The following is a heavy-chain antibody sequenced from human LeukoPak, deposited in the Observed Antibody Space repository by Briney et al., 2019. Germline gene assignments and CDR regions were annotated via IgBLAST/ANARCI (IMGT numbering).Heavy chain of an antibody. D-gene: IGHD6-6*01. CDR3: ARHLSNSSSRPVYYFDY. Sequence: SETLSLTCAVYGGSFSGYYWSWIRQPPGKGLEWIGEINHSGSTNYNPSLKSRVTISVDTSKNQFSLKLSSVTAADTAVYYCARHLSNSSSRPVYYFDYWGQGTLVTVSS. J-gene: IGHJ4*02. CDR1: GGSFSGYY. V-gene: IGHV4-34*01. CDR2: INHSGST.